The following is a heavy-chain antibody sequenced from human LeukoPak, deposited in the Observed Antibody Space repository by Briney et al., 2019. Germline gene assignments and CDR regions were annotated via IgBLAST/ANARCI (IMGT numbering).Heavy chain of an antibody. CDR2: VNHSGST. J-gene: IGHJ6*04. CDR3: AMRGRRVPAAISYYSGMDV. Sequence: SETLSVTCAVYGGSFSGYYWSRTRHPPGKGLQWIGAVNHSGSTNYNPSLKSRVTISVDTSKNQFSLKLSSVTAADTAVYYCAMRGRRVPAAISYYSGMDVWGKGTTVTVSS. D-gene: IGHD2-2*01. CDR1: GGSFSGYY. V-gene: IGHV4-34*01.